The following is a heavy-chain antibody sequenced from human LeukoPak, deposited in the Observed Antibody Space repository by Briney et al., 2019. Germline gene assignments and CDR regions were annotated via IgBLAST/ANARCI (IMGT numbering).Heavy chain of an antibody. CDR2: ISSSSSYI. CDR1: GFTFSSYS. CDR3: ARGVNYYGSGSYGGFDY. D-gene: IGHD3-10*01. J-gene: IGHJ4*02. V-gene: IGHV3-21*01. Sequence: GGSLRLSCAASGFTFSSYSMNWVRQAPGKGLEWVSSISSSSSYIYYADSVKGRFTISRDNAKNSLYLQMNSLRAEDTAVYYCARGVNYYGSGSYGGFDYWGQGTLVTVSS.